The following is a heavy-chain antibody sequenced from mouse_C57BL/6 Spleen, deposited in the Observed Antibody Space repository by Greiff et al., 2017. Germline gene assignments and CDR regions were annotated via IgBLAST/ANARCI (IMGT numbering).Heavy chain of an antibody. J-gene: IGHJ3*01. CDR1: GFTFSSYT. CDR3: ARPHYDYDVSWFAY. V-gene: IGHV5-9*01. Sequence: EVQLVEPGGGLVKPGGSLKLSCAASGFTFSSYTMPWVRQTPEKGLEWVATISGAGGNTYYPDSVKGRFTISGDNAKNTLYLQMSSLTSEDTALYCCARPHYDYDVSWFAYWGQGTLVTVSA. CDR2: ISGAGGNT. D-gene: IGHD2-4*01.